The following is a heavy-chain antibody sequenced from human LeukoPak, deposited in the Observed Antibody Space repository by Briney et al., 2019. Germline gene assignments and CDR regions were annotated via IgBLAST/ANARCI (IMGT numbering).Heavy chain of an antibody. D-gene: IGHD3-16*01. CDR3: ARDVGRSYDLDY. J-gene: IGHJ4*02. V-gene: IGHV1-18*01. Sequence: GASVKVCCNASGYTFTSYGISWVRQATGQGLELIGWISAYNGNTDYAQSLQGRVTMTIDTSTSTVYMELRSLRSDDTAVYYCARDVGRSYDLDYWGQGTLVTVSS. CDR1: GYTFTSYG. CDR2: ISAYNGNT.